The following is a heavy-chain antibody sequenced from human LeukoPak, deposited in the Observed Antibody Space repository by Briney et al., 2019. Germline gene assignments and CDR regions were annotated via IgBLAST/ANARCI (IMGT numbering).Heavy chain of an antibody. CDR2: ISGSGLST. Sequence: GGSLRLSCAASGFTFSSYAMNWVRQAPGKGLEWVSYISGSGLSTYYADSVKGRFTISRDNSKNTLYLQMNSLRAEDTAVYYCAKLPGDYRPYWGQGTLVTVSS. J-gene: IGHJ4*02. CDR1: GFTFSSYA. V-gene: IGHV3-23*01. D-gene: IGHD4-11*01. CDR3: AKLPGDYRPY.